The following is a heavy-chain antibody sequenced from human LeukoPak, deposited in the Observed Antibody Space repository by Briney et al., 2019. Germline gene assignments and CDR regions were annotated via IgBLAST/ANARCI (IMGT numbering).Heavy chain of an antibody. Sequence: ASVKVSCKTSGYTFTNFGIGWVRQAPGQGLEWMGWISGGNGNTDYPQTLQDRFTLTTDTSTNTAYMELRNLRSDDTAVYYCARDLQLGSMGGSAFDLWGQGTLVIVSS. CDR2: ISGGNGNT. J-gene: IGHJ4*02. CDR1: GYTFTNFG. D-gene: IGHD6-6*01. V-gene: IGHV1-18*01. CDR3: ARDLQLGSMGGSAFDL.